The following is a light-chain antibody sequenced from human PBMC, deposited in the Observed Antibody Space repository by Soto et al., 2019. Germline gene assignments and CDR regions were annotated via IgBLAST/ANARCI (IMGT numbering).Light chain of an antibody. Sequence: MLTQSPGTLSLSPGERATLSCRASQSVSSSQLTWFQQKPGQAPRLLIYAASNMAAGIPDSFSGSGSGADFTLTITRLEPEDFGVYYCQHYGSAPFTFGGGSKVDIK. CDR2: AAS. CDR3: QHYGSAPFT. CDR1: QSVSSSQ. V-gene: IGKV3-20*01. J-gene: IGKJ4*01.